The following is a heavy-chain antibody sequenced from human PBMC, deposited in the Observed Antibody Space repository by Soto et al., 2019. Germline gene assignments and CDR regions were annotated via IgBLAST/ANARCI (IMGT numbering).Heavy chain of an antibody. J-gene: IGHJ4*02. D-gene: IGHD6-13*01. Sequence: SETLSLTCTVSGGSISSSSYYWGWIRQPPGKGLEWIGSIYYSGSTYYNPSLKSRVTISVDTSKNQSSLKLSSVTAADTAVYYCARHVLGSRWFGYYFDYWGQGTLVTVSS. CDR3: ARHVLGSRWFGYYFDY. CDR1: GGSISSSSYY. V-gene: IGHV4-39*01. CDR2: IYYSGST.